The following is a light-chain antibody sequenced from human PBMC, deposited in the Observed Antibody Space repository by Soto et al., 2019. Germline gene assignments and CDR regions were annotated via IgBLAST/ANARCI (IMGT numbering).Light chain of an antibody. J-gene: IGKJ1*01. V-gene: IGKV1-5*03. CDR2: KAS. CDR3: QRYNSYSEA. CDR1: QTISSW. Sequence: DIQMTQSPSSQSRSAGHRLTITRRASQTISSWLAWYQQKPGKAPMRLIYKASTLKSGVPSRFSGSGSGTEFTLTISSLQPDDCATYYCQRYNSYSEAFGQGTKVDIK.